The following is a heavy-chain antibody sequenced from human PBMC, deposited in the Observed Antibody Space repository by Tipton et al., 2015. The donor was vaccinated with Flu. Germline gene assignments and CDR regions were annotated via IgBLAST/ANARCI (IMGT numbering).Heavy chain of an antibody. CDR1: GFNFRSFG. CDR2: ISYDEMNK. CDR3: AKDIQLGVVSYNNDLYVYYGMDV. J-gene: IGHJ6*02. V-gene: IGHV3-30*18. Sequence: SLRLSCAASGFNFRSFGMHWVRQAPGKGLEWVTHISYDEMNKIYADSVKGRFTISRDNSKNTLYLQMHSLRAEDTAVYYCAKDIQLGVVSYNNDLYVYYGMDVWGQGTTVTVSS. D-gene: IGHD5-18*01.